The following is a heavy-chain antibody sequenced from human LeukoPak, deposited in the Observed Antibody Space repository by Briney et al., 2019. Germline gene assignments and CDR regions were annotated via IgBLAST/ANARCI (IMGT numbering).Heavy chain of an antibody. V-gene: IGHV3-30*04. CDR1: GFTFSSYA. CDR2: ISYDGSNK. J-gene: IGHJ4*02. D-gene: IGHD5-12*01. CDR3: AREGDIVATISYYFDY. Sequence: GGSLRLSCAASGFTFSSYAMHWVRQAPGKGLEWVAGISYDGSNKYYADSVKGRFTISRDNSKNTLYLQMNSLRAEATAVSYCAREGDIVATISYYFDYWGQGTLVTVSS.